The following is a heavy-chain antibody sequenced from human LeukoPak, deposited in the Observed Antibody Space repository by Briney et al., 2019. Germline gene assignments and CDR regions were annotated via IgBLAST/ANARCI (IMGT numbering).Heavy chain of an antibody. J-gene: IGHJ3*02. CDR1: GYTFTSYA. V-gene: IGHV7-4-1*02. CDR2: INANTGNP. Sequence: ASVKVSCKASGYTFTSYAMNWVRQAPGQGLEWMGWINANTGNPTYAQGFTGRFVFSLDTSVSTAYLQISSLKAEDTAVYYCAGDGFGELLGVVTAIDAFDIWGQGTMVTVSS. D-gene: IGHD3-10*01. CDR3: AGDGFGELLGVVTAIDAFDI.